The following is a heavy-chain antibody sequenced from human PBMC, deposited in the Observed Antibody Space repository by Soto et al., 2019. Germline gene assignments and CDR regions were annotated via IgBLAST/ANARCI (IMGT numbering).Heavy chain of an antibody. CDR3: AEDGGDPDYLDSCCYAFDY. Sequence: EVQLLESGGGLVQPGGSLRLSCAASGFTFSSYAMSWVRQAPGKGLEWVSAISGSGGSTYYADSVKGRFTISRDNSKKTADTEKNRLGGEEPGVYFCAEDGGDPDYLDSCCYAFDYWGQGTLVTVSS. D-gene: IGHD3-22*01. CDR1: GFTFSSYA. J-gene: IGHJ4*02. CDR2: ISGSGGST. V-gene: IGHV3-23*01.